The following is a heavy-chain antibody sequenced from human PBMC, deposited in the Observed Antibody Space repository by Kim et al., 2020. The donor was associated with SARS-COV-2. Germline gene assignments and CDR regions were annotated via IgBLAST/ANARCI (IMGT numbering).Heavy chain of an antibody. D-gene: IGHD4-17*01. CDR1: GGSFSGYY. V-gene: IGHV4-34*01. CDR3: ARRTVTVVHGLDY. Sequence: SETLSLTCAVYGGSFSGYYWSWIRQPPGKGLEWIGEINHSGSTNYNPSLKSRVTISVDTSKNQFSLKLSSVTAADTAVYYCARRTVTVVHGLDYWGQGTLVTVSS. J-gene: IGHJ4*02. CDR2: INHSGST.